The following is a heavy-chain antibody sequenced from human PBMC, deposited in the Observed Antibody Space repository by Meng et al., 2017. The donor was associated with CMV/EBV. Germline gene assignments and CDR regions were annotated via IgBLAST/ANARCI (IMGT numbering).Heavy chain of an antibody. D-gene: IGHD3-9*01. V-gene: IGHV4-34*01. CDR3: ARGSRRLPRFDWFDY. CDR1: GGSFSGYS. CDR2: SNQSGST. J-gene: IGHJ4*02. Sequence: VALKRVGGGLLKPSECLLLPVTVNGGSFSGYSWSWNRQPPGKGLEWIGESNQSGSTNYNLSLKSRVTIDVDTTKNQFSRKLSSVTAADTAVYYCARGSRRLPRFDWFDYWGQGTLVTVSS.